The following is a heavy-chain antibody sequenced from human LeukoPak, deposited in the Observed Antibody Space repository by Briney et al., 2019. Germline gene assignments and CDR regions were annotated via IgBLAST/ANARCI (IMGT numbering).Heavy chain of an antibody. D-gene: IGHD2-15*01. V-gene: IGHV1-24*01. Sequence: ASVKVSCKVSGYTLTELSMHWVRQAPGKGLEWMGGFDPEDGETIYAQKFQGRVTMTEDTSTDTAYMELSSLRAEDTAVYYCAVYCSGGSCYWEYFQHWGQGTLVTVSS. CDR1: GYTLTELS. J-gene: IGHJ1*01. CDR3: AVYCSGGSCYWEYFQH. CDR2: FDPEDGET.